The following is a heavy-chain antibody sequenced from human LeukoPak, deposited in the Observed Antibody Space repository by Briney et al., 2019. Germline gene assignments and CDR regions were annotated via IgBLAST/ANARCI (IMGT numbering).Heavy chain of an antibody. J-gene: IGHJ6*02. CDR3: ASKEAYCSGGSCYLTASDYYYGMDV. CDR1: GGTFSSYA. V-gene: IGHV1-69*13. D-gene: IGHD2-15*01. CDR2: VIPIFGTA. Sequence: SVKVSCKASGGTFSSYAISWVRQAPGQGLEWMGGVIPIFGTANYAQKFQGRVTITADESTSTAYMELSSLRSEDTAVYYCASKEAYCSGGSCYLTASDYYYGMDVWGQGTTVTVSS.